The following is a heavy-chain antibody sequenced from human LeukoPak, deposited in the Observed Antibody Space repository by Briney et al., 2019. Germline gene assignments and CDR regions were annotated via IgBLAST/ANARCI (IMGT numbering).Heavy chain of an antibody. D-gene: IGHD3-22*01. CDR3: ARPRKGLTYYDSSGYYETFDY. J-gene: IGHJ4*02. CDR1: GGAFSSYA. Sequence: GASVTVSCKASGGAFSSYAISWVRQAPGQGLEWMGRIIPILGIANCAQKFQGRVTITADKSTSTAYMELSSLRSEDTAVYYCARPRKGLTYYDSSGYYETFDYWGQGTLVTVSS. CDR2: IIPILGIA. V-gene: IGHV1-69*04.